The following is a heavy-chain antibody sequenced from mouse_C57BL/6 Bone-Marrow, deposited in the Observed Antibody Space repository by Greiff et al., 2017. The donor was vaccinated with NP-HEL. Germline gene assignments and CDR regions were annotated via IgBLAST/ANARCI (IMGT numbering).Heavy chain of an antibody. CDR3: ARHGHYYGSSPWFAY. Sequence: EVQRVESGGDLVKPGGSLKLSCAASGFTFSSYGMSWVRQTPDQRLEWVATISSGGSYTYYPDSVKGRFTISRDNAKNTLYLQMSSLKSEDTAMYYCARHGHYYGSSPWFAYWGQGTLVTVSA. D-gene: IGHD1-1*01. V-gene: IGHV5-6*01. CDR1: GFTFSSYG. J-gene: IGHJ3*01. CDR2: ISSGGSYT.